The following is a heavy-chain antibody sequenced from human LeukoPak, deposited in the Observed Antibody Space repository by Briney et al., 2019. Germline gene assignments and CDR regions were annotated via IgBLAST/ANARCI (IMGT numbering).Heavy chain of an antibody. CDR2: IYSGDST. V-gene: IGHV3-53*05. CDR3: AKGTRQLVGYLQP. Sequence: GGSLRLSCAASGFTVSSNYMYWVRQAPGKGLEWVSVIYSGDSTYYADSVKGRFTISRDNAKNSLYLQMNSLGAEDTALYYCAKGTRQLVGYLQPWGQGTLVTVSS. J-gene: IGHJ1*01. D-gene: IGHD1-1*01. CDR1: GFTVSSNY.